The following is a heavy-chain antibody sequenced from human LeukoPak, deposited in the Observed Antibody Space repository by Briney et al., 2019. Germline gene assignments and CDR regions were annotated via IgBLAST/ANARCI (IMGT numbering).Heavy chain of an antibody. D-gene: IGHD1-26*01. CDR3: AKWPEGATPKFHY. J-gene: IGHJ4*02. CDR2: ISGSGGVT. CDR1: GFTFSTYA. Sequence: GGSLRLSCSASGFTFSTYAMSRVRQAPGKGLEWVSTISGSGGVTYYPDSVRGRFTISRDNSKNTLHLQMDHLRAEDTAIYYCAKWPEGATPKFHYWGQGTLVTVSS. V-gene: IGHV3-23*01.